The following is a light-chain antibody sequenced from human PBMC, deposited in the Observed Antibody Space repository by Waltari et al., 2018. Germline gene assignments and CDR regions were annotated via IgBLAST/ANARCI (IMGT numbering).Light chain of an antibody. V-gene: IGLV1-44*01. J-gene: IGLJ3*02. CDR1: SSNIGSNT. Sequence: QSVLTQSPSTSGTPGQKVTISCSGSSSNIGSNTVNWYQQLPGTAPKLLIYGNNQRPAGVPDRSSGSKAGTSASLAISGLQSEDEADYYCAAWDDSLIGPVFGGGTKLTVL. CDR2: GNN. CDR3: AAWDDSLIGPV.